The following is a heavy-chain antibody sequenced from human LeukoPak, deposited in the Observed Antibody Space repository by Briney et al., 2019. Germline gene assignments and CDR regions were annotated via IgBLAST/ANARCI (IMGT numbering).Heavy chain of an antibody. Sequence: KPSETLSLTCTVSGDSISSGTYYWSWIRQPAGKGLEWIGRIYTSGSTNYNPSLKSRVSVSVDTSKNQFSLKLSSVTAADTAVYYCARWMVGALDYWGQGTLVTVSS. CDR1: GDSISSGTYY. J-gene: IGHJ4*02. CDR2: IYTSGST. V-gene: IGHV4-61*02. D-gene: IGHD1-26*01. CDR3: ARWMVGALDY.